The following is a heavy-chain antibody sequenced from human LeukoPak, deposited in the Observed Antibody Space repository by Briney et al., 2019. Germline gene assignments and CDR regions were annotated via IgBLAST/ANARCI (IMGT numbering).Heavy chain of an antibody. J-gene: IGHJ5*02. Sequence: SGILSLTCAVSGGSISSSNWWSWVRQPPGKGLEWIGEIYHSGSTNYNPSLKSRVTISVDKSKNQFSLKLSSVTAADTAVYYCARIRYPLVGATIGNWFDPWGQGTLVTVSS. CDR2: IYHSGST. D-gene: IGHD1-26*01. V-gene: IGHV4-4*02. CDR3: ARIRYPLVGATIGNWFDP. CDR1: GGSISSSNW.